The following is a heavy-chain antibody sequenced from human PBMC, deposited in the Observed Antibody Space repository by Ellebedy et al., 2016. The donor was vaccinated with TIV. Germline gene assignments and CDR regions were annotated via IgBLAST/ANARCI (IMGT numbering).Heavy chain of an antibody. CDR3: AKTPTLEWRGHYFDY. CDR2: ISGSGGST. J-gene: IGHJ4*02. Sequence: GESLKISXAASGFTFSSYAMSWVRQAPGKGLEWVSAISGSGGSTYYADSVKGRFTISRDNSKNTLYLQMNSLRAEDTAVYYCAKTPTLEWRGHYFDYWGQGTLVTVSS. D-gene: IGHD3-3*01. V-gene: IGHV3-23*01. CDR1: GFTFSSYA.